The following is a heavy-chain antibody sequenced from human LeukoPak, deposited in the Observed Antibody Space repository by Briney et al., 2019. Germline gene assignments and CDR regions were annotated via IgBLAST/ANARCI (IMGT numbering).Heavy chain of an antibody. CDR3: AKENGYNYYFDY. D-gene: IGHD5-24*01. CDR1: GFTFSDYY. J-gene: IGHJ4*02. Sequence: GGSLRLSCAASGFTFSDYYMSWIRQAPGKGLEWISYISSSSGYTNYADSVKGRFTISRDNLKNSLYLQMNSLRAEDTAVYYCAKENGYNYYFDYWGQGTLVTVSS. CDR2: ISSSSGYT. V-gene: IGHV3-11*05.